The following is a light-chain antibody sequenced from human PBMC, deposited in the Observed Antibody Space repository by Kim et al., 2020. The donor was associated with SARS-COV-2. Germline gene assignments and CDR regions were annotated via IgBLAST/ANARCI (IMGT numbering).Light chain of an antibody. CDR1: SLRNYL. V-gene: IGLV3-19*01. Sequence: LGQTGRNTCQGESLRNYLVRWYQKKPGQTTELVIDGGFGRPSGIPDRFSGSDSGDTASLTITGAQAEDDADYYCNSRDRSANSWVFGGGTNVTVL. CDR3: NSRDRSANSWV. CDR2: GGF. J-gene: IGLJ3*02.